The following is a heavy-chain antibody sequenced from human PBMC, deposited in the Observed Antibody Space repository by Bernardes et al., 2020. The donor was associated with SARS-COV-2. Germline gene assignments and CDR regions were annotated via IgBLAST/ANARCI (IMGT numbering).Heavy chain of an antibody. CDR2: TKQDGSEK. CDR1: SSTLINFW. CDR3: ARENYTEGGLDI. V-gene: IGHV3-7*01. J-gene: IGHJ3*02. D-gene: IGHD2-2*02. Sequence: GGSLRLSCAVSSSTLINFWMTWVRQAPGKVLEWVANTKQDGSEKYHVDSAKGRFTIYRDNAKKSVYLQMNSLRAEDTAVYYCARENYTEGGLDIWGQGTMVTVSS.